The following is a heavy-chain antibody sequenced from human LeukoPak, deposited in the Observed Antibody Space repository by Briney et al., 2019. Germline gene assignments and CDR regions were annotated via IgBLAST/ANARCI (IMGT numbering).Heavy chain of an antibody. J-gene: IGHJ4*02. CDR2: IYTSGST. CDR1: GGSISSGSYY. V-gene: IGHV4-61*02. D-gene: IGHD6-19*01. Sequence: SQTLSLTCTVSGGSISSGSYYWSWIRQPAGKGLEWIGRIYTSGSTNYNPSLKSRVTISVDTSKNQFSLKLSSVSAADTAVYYCARDRLVSSGWYKALDDWGQGTLVTVSS. CDR3: ARDRLVSSGWYKALDD.